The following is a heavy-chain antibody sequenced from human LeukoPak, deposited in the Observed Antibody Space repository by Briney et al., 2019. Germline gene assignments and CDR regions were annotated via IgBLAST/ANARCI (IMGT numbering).Heavy chain of an antibody. Sequence: PSETLSLTCAVSGGSISSSNWWSWVRQPPGKGLEWIGFIYYSGSTYYNPSLKSRVTISVDTSKNQFSLKLTSVTAADTAVYYCARPHSYADYYFDYWGQGTLVTVSS. V-gene: IGHV4-4*02. J-gene: IGHJ4*02. CDR2: IYYSGST. CDR1: GGSISSSNW. CDR3: ARPHSYADYYFDY. D-gene: IGHD4-17*01.